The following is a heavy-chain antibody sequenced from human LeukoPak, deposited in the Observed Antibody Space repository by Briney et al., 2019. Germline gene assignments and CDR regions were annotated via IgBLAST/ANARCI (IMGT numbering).Heavy chain of an antibody. D-gene: IGHD7-27*01. J-gene: IGHJ4*02. CDR3: ATRSALTGEPY. Sequence: SESLSLTCTVSGGSISSNSYYWGWVRQPPGKGLEWIGEVSHSGSTNYNSSLKSQVTISVDKSKNQFSLNLNSVTAADTAVYYCATRSALTGEPYWGQGTLVTVSS. CDR2: VSHSGST. V-gene: IGHV4-39*07. CDR1: GGSISSNSYY.